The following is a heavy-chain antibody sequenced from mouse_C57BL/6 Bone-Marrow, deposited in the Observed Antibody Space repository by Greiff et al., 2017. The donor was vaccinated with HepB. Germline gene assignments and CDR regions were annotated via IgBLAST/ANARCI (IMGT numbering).Heavy chain of an antibody. J-gene: IGHJ1*03. CDR2: ISSGGSYT. D-gene: IGHD2-4*01. CDR3: ARRYYDYDGRTTDWYFDV. V-gene: IGHV5-6*02. Sequence: DVMLVESGGDLVKPGGSLKLSCAASGFTFSSYGMSWVRQTPDKRLEWVATISSGGSYTYYPDSVKGRFTISRDNAKNTLYLQMSSLKSEDTAMYYCARRYYDYDGRTTDWYFDVWGTGTTVTVSS. CDR1: GFTFSSYG.